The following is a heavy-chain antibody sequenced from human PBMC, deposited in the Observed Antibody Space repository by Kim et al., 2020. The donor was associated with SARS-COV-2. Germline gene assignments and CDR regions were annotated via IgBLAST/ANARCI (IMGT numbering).Heavy chain of an antibody. CDR1: GYIFTSYD. Sequence: ASVKVSCKASGYIFTSYDINWVRQANGQGLEWMGWINANSGNTGYAQKFQGRVTMARDTSISTAYMELSSLRSDDTAVYYCARGLTTRLVIIPVYYYYMDVWGTGTTGTVS. D-gene: IGHD3-10*01. CDR3: ARGLTTRLVIIPVYYYYMDV. V-gene: IGHV1-8*01. J-gene: IGHJ6*03. CDR2: INANSGNT.